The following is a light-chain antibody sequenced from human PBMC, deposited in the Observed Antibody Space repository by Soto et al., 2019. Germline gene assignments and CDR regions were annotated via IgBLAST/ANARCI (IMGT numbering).Light chain of an antibody. V-gene: IGKV1-39*01. Sequence: DIQMTQSPSSLSASVRDRVNITCRASQNIGVYLNWYQKKPGRVPKLLIYGASNLPDVVPSRFRGSGSGPEFTLTIRSLQPEDFATYYFQEGKSVHLTFGGGTKVDI. CDR3: QEGKSVHLT. CDR2: GAS. J-gene: IGKJ4*01. CDR1: QNIGVY.